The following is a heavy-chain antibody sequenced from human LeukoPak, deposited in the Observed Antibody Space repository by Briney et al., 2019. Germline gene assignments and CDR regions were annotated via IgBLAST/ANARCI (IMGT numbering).Heavy chain of an antibody. J-gene: IGHJ5*02. V-gene: IGHV1-2*02. D-gene: IGHD1-26*01. CDR3: ARDKWELRERNWFDP. CDR2: INPNSGGT. Sequence: ASVKVSCKASGYTFTGYYMHWVRQAPGQGLEWMGWINPNSGGTNYAQKFQGRVTMTRDTSISTAYMELSRLRSDDTAVYYCARDKWELRERNWFDPWGQGTLVTVSS. CDR1: GYTFTGYY.